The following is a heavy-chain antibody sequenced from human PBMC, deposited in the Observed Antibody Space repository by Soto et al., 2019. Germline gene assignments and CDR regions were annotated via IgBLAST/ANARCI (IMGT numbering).Heavy chain of an antibody. V-gene: IGHV3-30-3*01. J-gene: IGHJ4*02. CDR1: GFTFSIYT. D-gene: IGHD2-8*01. Sequence: QVQLVESGGGVVQPGRSLRLSCAASGFTFSIYTMHWVRQAPGKGLEWVAVISYDGTNKYYSDSVKGRFTMSRDTSKNTLYLQMNSLRDEDTAVYYCVRGVEVSNSDRGFDSCGQGTPVSVSS. CDR3: VRGVEVSNSDRGFDS. CDR2: ISYDGTNK.